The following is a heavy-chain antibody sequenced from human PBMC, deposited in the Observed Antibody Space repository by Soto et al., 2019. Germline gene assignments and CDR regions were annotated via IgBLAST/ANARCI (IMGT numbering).Heavy chain of an antibody. CDR1: GFTFSSYS. CDR3: ARDGLYCSSTSCFRIEDAFDI. V-gene: IGHV3-21*01. CDR2: ISSSSSYI. D-gene: IGHD2-2*01. J-gene: IGHJ3*02. Sequence: GGSLRLSCAASGFTFSSYSMNWVRQAPGKGLEWVSSISSSSSYIYYADSVKGRFTISRDNAKNSLYLQMNSLRAEDTAVYYCARDGLYCSSTSCFRIEDAFDIWGQGTMVTVSS.